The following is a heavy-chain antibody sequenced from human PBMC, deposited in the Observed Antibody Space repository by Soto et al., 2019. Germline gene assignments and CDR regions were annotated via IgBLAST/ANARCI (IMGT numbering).Heavy chain of an antibody. Sequence: SQTLSLTCAVYGGSFSGYYWSWIRQPPGKGLEWIGEINHSGSTNYNPSLKSRVTISVDTSKNQFSLKLSSVTAADTAVYYCAGIPRSYYDSSGYSQGDYYYYGMDVWGQGTTVTVSS. CDR3: AGIPRSYYDSSGYSQGDYYYYGMDV. V-gene: IGHV4-34*01. CDR1: GGSFSGYY. J-gene: IGHJ6*02. D-gene: IGHD3-22*01. CDR2: INHSGST.